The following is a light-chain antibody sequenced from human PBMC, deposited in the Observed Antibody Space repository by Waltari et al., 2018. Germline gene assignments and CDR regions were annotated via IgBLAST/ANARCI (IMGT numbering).Light chain of an antibody. CDR1: RSDVGSYNL. J-gene: IGLJ1*01. Sequence: QSALTQPAPVSGSPGQSITISCTGTRSDVGSYNLLSWYQQYPGKAPKLMIYEVSKRPSGVSNRFSGSKSGNTASLTISGLQAEDEADYYCCSYAGSSTPHVFGTGTKVIV. CDR3: CSYAGSSTPHV. V-gene: IGLV2-23*02. CDR2: EVS.